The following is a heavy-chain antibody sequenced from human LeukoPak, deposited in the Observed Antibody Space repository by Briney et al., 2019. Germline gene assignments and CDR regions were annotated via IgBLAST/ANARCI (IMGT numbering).Heavy chain of an antibody. CDR2: ISYDGSNK. D-gene: IGHD3-22*01. CDR3: AKDEDYYDSSGPNPIDY. Sequence: GGSLRLSCAASGFTVSSNYMSWVRQAPGKGLEWVAVISYDGSNKYYADSVKGRFTISRDNSKNTLYLQMNSLRAEDTAVYYCAKDEDYYDSSGPNPIDYWGQGTLVTVSS. V-gene: IGHV3-30*18. CDR1: GFTVSSNY. J-gene: IGHJ4*02.